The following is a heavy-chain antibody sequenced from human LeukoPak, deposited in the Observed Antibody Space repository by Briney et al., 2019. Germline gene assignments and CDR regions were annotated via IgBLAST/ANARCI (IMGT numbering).Heavy chain of an antibody. Sequence: GGSLRLSCAASGFTVSSNYMSWVRQAPGKGLEWVSVIDRSGVTHYADSVKGRFTISRDNSKNTLYLQMNSLRAEDTAVYYCAKDLRSSADSKMGAADYWGQGTLVTVSS. CDR3: AKDLRSSADSKMGAADY. CDR1: GFTVSSNY. V-gene: IGHV3-66*03. CDR2: IDRSGVT. J-gene: IGHJ4*02. D-gene: IGHD1-26*01.